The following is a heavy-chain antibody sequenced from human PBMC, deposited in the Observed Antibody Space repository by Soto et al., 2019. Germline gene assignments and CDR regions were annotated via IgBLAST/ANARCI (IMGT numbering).Heavy chain of an antibody. D-gene: IGHD4-17*01. CDR3: ATWVDYDDFEGFDF. V-gene: IGHV1-2*04. J-gene: IGHJ4*02. CDR2: VDPNGGGS. Sequence: PGQGLEWMGWVDPNGGGSNSAQKFQGSVTMTWDTSITTAYLDLTGLTTNDTATYFCATWVDYDDFEGFDFWGQGTLFAV.